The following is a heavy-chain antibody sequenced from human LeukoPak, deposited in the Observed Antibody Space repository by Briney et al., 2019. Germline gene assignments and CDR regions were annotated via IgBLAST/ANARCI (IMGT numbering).Heavy chain of an antibody. D-gene: IGHD5-12*01. Sequence: PGGSLRLSCAASGFSFSDYDIHWVRLAPGKGLEWVTFIRYDGSNTYAESVKGRFTISRDNSKNTVYLQMNSLAIEDTAIYYCAKNRWGPVATPDSWGQGTVVTVSS. CDR1: GFSFSDYD. CDR2: IRYDGSNT. J-gene: IGHJ4*02. V-gene: IGHV3-30*02. CDR3: AKNRWGPVATPDS.